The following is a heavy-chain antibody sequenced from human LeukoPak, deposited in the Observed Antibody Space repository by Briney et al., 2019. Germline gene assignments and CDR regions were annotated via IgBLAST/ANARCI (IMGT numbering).Heavy chain of an antibody. CDR2: INPSGGST. CDR1: GYTFTSYY. D-gene: IGHD6-19*01. Sequence: ASVKVSCQASGYTFTSYYMHWVRQAPGQGLAWMGIINPSGGSTRYAQKFQGRVTMTRDTSTSTVYMELRSLRSDDTAMYYCARDPGVYSSGSYAPGWFDPWGQGSLVTVSS. J-gene: IGHJ5*02. CDR3: ARDPGVYSSGSYAPGWFDP. V-gene: IGHV1-46*01.